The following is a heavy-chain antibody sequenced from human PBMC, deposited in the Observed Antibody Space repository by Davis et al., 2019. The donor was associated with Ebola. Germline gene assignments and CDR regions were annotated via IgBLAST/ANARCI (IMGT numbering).Heavy chain of an antibody. CDR2: INSDGSST. CDR1: GFTFSSYW. Sequence: PGGSLRLSCAASGFTFSSYWMHWVRQAPGKGLVWVSHINSDGSSTTYADSVKGRFTISRDNSKNTLYLQMNSLRAEDTAVYYCAASSYFDYWGQGTLVTVSS. J-gene: IGHJ4*02. V-gene: IGHV3-74*01. CDR3: AASSYFDY. D-gene: IGHD6-13*01.